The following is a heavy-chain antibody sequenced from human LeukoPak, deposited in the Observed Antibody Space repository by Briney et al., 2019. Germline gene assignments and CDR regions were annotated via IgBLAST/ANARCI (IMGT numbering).Heavy chain of an antibody. CDR2: IRGSGGST. J-gene: IGHJ6*02. CDR3: ARADGNYYYAMDV. V-gene: IGHV3-23*01. D-gene: IGHD4-23*01. Sequence: GGSLRLSWVSSGFTFSSDAMNWVRKAPGKGLEWVSAIRGSGGSTFYVESLKGRFTISRDNSKNTLYLQMNSLRAEDTAVYYCARADGNYYYAMDVWGQGTTVTVS. CDR1: GFTFSSDA.